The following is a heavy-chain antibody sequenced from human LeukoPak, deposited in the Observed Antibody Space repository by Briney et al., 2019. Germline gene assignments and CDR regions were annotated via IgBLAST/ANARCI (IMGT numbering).Heavy chain of an antibody. D-gene: IGHD3-22*01. V-gene: IGHV3-33*06. CDR3: AKATRYYDSSGYLYYFDY. CDR1: GFTFSTYG. CDR2: IWYDGINK. Sequence: GGSLRLSCAASGFTFSTYGMHWVRQAPGKGLEWVAVIWYDGINKYYADSVKGRFTISRDNSKNTLYLQMNSLRAEDTAVYYCAKATRYYDSSGYLYYFDYWGQGTLVTVSS. J-gene: IGHJ4*02.